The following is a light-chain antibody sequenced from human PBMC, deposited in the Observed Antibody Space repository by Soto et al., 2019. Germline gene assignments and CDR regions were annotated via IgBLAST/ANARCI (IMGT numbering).Light chain of an antibody. J-gene: IGKJ1*01. CDR1: QSVSSNY. CDR2: GAS. CDR3: QQYGRSRT. V-gene: IGKV3-20*01. Sequence: EMVLTQSPGTLSLSPGERATLSCRASQSVSSNYLAWYQQKPGQAPRLLIYGASSRATGIPDRFSGSGSGTDFTLTISRLEPEDFAVYYCQQYGRSRTFGQGTKVEVE.